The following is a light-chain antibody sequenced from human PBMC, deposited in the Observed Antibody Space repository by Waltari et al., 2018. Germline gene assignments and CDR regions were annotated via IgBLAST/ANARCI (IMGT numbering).Light chain of an antibody. Sequence: ETVMTQSLATLSVSLGERATLSCRASQSVSSNLAWYQQKPGQAPRLLIYDASTRATGIPAKISSSGSGRKFTLTISSLQSEDFAVDYYQQYNNWPPLTFGEGTKVEI. CDR3: QQYNNWPPLT. CDR2: DAS. J-gene: IGKJ4*01. V-gene: IGKV3-15*01. CDR1: QSVSSN.